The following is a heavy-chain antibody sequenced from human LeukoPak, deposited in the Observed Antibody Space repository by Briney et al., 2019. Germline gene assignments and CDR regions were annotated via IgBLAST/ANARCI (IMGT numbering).Heavy chain of an antibody. CDR1: GYTFTSYG. V-gene: IGHV1-18*01. J-gene: IGHJ4*02. D-gene: IGHD1-26*01. CDR3: ARDRGLLVGAPDY. CDR2: IRAYNGNT. Sequence: GASVKVSCKASGYTFTSYGISWVRQDPGQGLEWMGWIRAYNGNTNYAQKLQGRVTMTTDTSTSAAYRELRSRRSDDTAVYYCARDRGLLVGAPDYWGQGTLVTVSS.